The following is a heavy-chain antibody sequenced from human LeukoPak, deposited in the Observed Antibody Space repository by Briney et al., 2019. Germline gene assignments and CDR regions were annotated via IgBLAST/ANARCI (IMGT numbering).Heavy chain of an antibody. D-gene: IGHD1-14*01. V-gene: IGHV3-66*01. J-gene: IGHJ3*02. CDR3: ARGAGGRTHAFDI. Sequence: GGSLRLSCTASGFIVSSNHMSWVRQAPGKGLEWVSVFYSGGSTFYADSVKGRFIISRDTSKNTLYLRIYSLRAEDTAVYYCARGAGGRTHAFDIWGQGTMVTVSS. CDR2: FYSGGST. CDR1: GFIVSSNH.